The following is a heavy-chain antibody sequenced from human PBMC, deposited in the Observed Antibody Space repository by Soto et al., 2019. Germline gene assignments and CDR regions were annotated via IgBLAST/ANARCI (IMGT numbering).Heavy chain of an antibody. CDR2: INVGNGNT. V-gene: IGHV1-3*01. CDR1: GYTFTSYA. J-gene: IGHJ4*02. Sequence: APVKVSCKASGYTFTSYAMRWVSQAPGQRLEWMGWINVGNGNTKYSQKFQGRDTITRDTSASTAYMELSSLRSEDTAVYYCARDQSYSSGWYNWGQGTLVTVSS. CDR3: ARDQSYSSGWYN. D-gene: IGHD6-19*01.